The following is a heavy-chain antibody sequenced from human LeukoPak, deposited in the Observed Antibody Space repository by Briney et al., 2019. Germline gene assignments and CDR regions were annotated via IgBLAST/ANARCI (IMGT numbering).Heavy chain of an antibody. V-gene: IGHV3-30-3*01. D-gene: IGHD1-1*01. CDR2: ISYDGSNK. J-gene: IGHJ6*02. CDR1: GFTFSSYA. Sequence: GGSLRLSCAASGFTFSSYAMHWVRQAPGKGLEWVAVISYDGSNKYYADSVKGRFTISRDNSKNTLYLQMNSLRAEHTAVYYCARYDARYGMDVWGQGTTVTVSS. CDR3: ARYDARYGMDV.